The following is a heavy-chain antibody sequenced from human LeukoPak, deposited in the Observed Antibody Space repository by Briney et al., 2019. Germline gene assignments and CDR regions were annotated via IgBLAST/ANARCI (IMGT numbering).Heavy chain of an antibody. D-gene: IGHD1-26*01. CDR1: GGSISSASYY. V-gene: IGHV4-39*01. J-gene: IGHJ4*02. CDR3: ARHRWGGGSFQIDY. Sequence: PSETLSLTCTVSGGSISSASYYWGWIRQPPGKGLDWIGSINYSGSSYYRPSLKSRVTMSVDTSKNQFSLKLSSVTAADTAVYYCARHRWGGGSFQIDYWGQGTLVTVSS. CDR2: INYSGSS.